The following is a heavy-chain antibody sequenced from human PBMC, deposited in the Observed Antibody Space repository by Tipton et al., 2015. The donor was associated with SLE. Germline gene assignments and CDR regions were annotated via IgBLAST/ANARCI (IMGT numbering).Heavy chain of an antibody. Sequence: TLSLTCTVSGGSISSYFWSWIRQPPGKGLEWIGYIYYSGSTNYNPSLKSRVTISVDTSKNQFSLNLTSVTTADTAVYYCARSRGYYPDSWGQGTLVTVSS. CDR3: ARSRGYYPDS. D-gene: IGHD3-22*01. J-gene: IGHJ4*02. CDR1: GGSISSYF. CDR2: IYYSGST. V-gene: IGHV4-59*01.